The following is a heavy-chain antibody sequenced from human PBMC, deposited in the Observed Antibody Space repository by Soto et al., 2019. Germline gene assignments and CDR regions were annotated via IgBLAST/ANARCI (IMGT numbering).Heavy chain of an antibody. CDR1: GFTFSGFG. V-gene: IGHV3-30*03. CDR2: ISYDGSKT. CDR3: ARDFSGKNDAFDI. D-gene: IGHD3-10*01. Sequence: GGSLRLSCAASGFTFSGFGMHWVRQIPGKGLEWVSFISYDGSKTYYADSVKGRFTVSRDNSKNTLYLQMNSLRAEDTAVYYCARDFSGKNDAFDIGGQGTVVTVSS. J-gene: IGHJ3*02.